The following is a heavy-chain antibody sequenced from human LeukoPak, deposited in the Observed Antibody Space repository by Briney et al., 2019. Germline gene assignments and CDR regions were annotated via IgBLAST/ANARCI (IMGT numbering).Heavy chain of an antibody. CDR1: GYSFSGHY. Sequence: ASVKVSCKASGYSFSGHYIHWVRQAPGQGLEWMGQINPNSAASHYAQKFQDRVTMTSDTSINMAYMELRSLRSDDTAVYYCARDFYGSRPGAFDYWGQGTLVTVSS. D-gene: IGHD3-10*01. CDR2: INPNSAAS. V-gene: IGHV1-2*06. CDR3: ARDFYGSRPGAFDY. J-gene: IGHJ4*02.